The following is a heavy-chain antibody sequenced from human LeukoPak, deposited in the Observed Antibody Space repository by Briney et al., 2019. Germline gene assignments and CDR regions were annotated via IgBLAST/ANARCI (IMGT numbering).Heavy chain of an antibody. CDR1: GYSFSGHY. Sequence: ASVKVSCKASGYSFSGHYIHWVRQAPGQGLEWMGQINPNSAASHYAQKFQDRVTMTSDTSINMAYMELRSLRSDDTAVYYCARDFYGSRPGAFDYWGQGTLVTVSS. D-gene: IGHD3-10*01. CDR2: INPNSAAS. V-gene: IGHV1-2*06. CDR3: ARDFYGSRPGAFDY. J-gene: IGHJ4*02.